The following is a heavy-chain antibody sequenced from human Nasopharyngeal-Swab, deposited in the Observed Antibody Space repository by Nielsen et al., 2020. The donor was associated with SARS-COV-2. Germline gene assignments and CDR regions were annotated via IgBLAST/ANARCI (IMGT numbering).Heavy chain of an antibody. V-gene: IGHV5-51*01. J-gene: IGHJ6*02. CDR3: ARHLFPRGDYYGMDV. CDR1: GYSFTAYW. D-gene: IGHD2-15*01. CDR2: IYPGDSDT. Sequence: GASLKISCKGSGYSFTAYWIGWVRQMPGKGLEWMGIIYPGDSDTRYSLSFQGQVTISADKSISTAYLQWSSLKASDTAIYYCARHLFPRGDYYGMDVWGQGTTVTVSS.